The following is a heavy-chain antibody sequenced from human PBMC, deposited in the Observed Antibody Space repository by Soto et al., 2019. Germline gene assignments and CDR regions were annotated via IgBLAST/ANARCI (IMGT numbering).Heavy chain of an antibody. Sequence: EVQLVESGGGLVQPGGSLTLSCAASGFSISNFYMTWVRQAPGKGLDWVSVIWTGGTVDYADAVKGRFTISRDNSKNTVYLQMNSLRAEDTAVYYCARGQGIWGQGTMVTVSS. CDR1: GFSISNFY. V-gene: IGHV3-66*01. CDR2: IWTGGTV. J-gene: IGHJ3*02. CDR3: ARGQGI.